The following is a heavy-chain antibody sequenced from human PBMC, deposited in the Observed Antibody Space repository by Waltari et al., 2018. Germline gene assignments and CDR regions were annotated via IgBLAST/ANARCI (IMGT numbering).Heavy chain of an antibody. CDR3: ARSEGSAHVDD. CDR1: GRSISSSSYY. V-gene: IGHV4-39*01. CDR2: IYYSGST. D-gene: IGHD2-15*01. J-gene: IGHJ4*02. Sequence: QLQLRTSGPLLVNPSGTLSLTCTVAGRSISSSSYYWGRIRQPPGKGLEWIGSIYYSGSTYYNPSLKSRVTISVDTSKNQSFLKLSSVTAADTAVYYCARSEGSAHVDDWGQGTLVTVSS.